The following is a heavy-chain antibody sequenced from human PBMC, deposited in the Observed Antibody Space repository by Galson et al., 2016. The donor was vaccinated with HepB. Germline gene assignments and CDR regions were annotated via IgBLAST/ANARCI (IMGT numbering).Heavy chain of an antibody. V-gene: IGHV4-61*01. J-gene: IGHJ4*02. CDR3: ASAPGVDYFDY. CDR1: GGSVSSNTYY. CDR2: IYYSGST. Sequence: SETLSLTCTVSGGSVSSNTYYWNWIRQPPGKGLEWIGYIYYSGSTNYNPSLKSRVTISVDTSKNQFSLKLSSVTAADTAVYYCASAPGVDYFDYWGQGTLATVSS. D-gene: IGHD1-14*01.